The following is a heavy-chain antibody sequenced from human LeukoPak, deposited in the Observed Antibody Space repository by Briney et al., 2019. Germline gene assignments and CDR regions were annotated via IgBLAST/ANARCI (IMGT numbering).Heavy chain of an antibody. CDR2: INPNSGGT. D-gene: IGHD6-19*01. CDR3: ARVNSGWYYYYGMDV. Sequence: ASVKVSCKASGYTFTGYYMHWVRQAPGQGLEWMGWINPNSGGTNYAQKFQGRVTMTRDTSISTAYMELSRLRSDDTAVYYCARVNSGWYYYYGMDVWGQGTTVTVSS. J-gene: IGHJ6*02. CDR1: GYTFTGYY. V-gene: IGHV1-2*02.